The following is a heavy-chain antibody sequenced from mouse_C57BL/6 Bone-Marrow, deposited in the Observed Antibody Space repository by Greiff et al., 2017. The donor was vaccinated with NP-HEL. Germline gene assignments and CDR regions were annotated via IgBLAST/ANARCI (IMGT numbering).Heavy chain of an antibody. J-gene: IGHJ2*01. CDR3: ARKGETPFDY. CDR2: ISGGGGNT. V-gene: IGHV5-9*01. Sequence: DVMLVESGGGLVKPGGSLKLSCAASGFTFSSYTMSWVRQTPEKRLEWVATISGGGGNTYYQDSVKGRFTISRDNAKNTLYLQMSSLRSEDTALYSCARKGETPFDYWGQGTTLTVSS. CDR1: GFTFSSYT.